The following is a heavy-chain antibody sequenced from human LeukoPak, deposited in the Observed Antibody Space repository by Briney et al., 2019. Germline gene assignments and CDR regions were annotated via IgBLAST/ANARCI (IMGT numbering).Heavy chain of an antibody. D-gene: IGHD1-1*01. Sequence: SETLSLTCAVSGGTISSSNWWSWVRQPPGKGLEWIGEIYHSGSTNYNPSLKSRVTISVDKSKNQFSLKLSSVTAADTAVYYCARGGNWNVRTFDYWGQGTLVTVSS. CDR3: ARGGNWNVRTFDY. J-gene: IGHJ4*02. CDR1: GGTISSSNW. V-gene: IGHV4-4*02. CDR2: IYHSGST.